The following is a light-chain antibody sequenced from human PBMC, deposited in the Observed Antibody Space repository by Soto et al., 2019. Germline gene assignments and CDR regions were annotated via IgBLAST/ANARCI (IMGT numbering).Light chain of an antibody. V-gene: IGKV3-20*01. Sequence: VLTQAAGTLSLSPGERATLSCRASQSVASSLLAWYQQKPGQAPRLLIYGASSRATGSPDRFSGSGSGTDFTLTISRLDPEDFAVYYCQQYGSSPITFGQGTRLEXK. CDR1: QSVASSL. J-gene: IGKJ5*01. CDR2: GAS. CDR3: QQYGSSPIT.